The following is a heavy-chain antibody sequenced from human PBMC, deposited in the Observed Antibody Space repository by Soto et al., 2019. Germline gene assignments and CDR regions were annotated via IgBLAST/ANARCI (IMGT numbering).Heavy chain of an antibody. J-gene: IGHJ4*02. CDR2: IYYSGST. CDR1: GGSISSGGYY. D-gene: IGHD2-15*01. Sequence: QVQLQESGPGLVKPSQTLSLTCTVSGGSISSGGYYWSWIRQHPGKGLEWIGYIYYSGSTYYNPSLKSRVTISVDTSKNQFSLKLSSVTAADTAVYYCAREDRRGGSCCLTFDYWGQGTLVTVSS. CDR3: AREDRRGGSCCLTFDY. V-gene: IGHV4-31*03.